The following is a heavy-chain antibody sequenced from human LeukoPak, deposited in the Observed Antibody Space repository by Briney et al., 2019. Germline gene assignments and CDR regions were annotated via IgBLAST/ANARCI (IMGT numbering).Heavy chain of an antibody. V-gene: IGHV3-23*01. CDR2: ISGSGGST. Sequence: GGSLRLSCAASGFTFSSYAMSWVRQAPGKGLEWVSAISGSGGSTYYADSVKGRFTISRDNSKNTLYLQMNSLRAEDTAVYYCARTGYDSSGYYTYYYYGMDVWGQGTTVTVSS. D-gene: IGHD3-22*01. CDR1: GFTFSSYA. J-gene: IGHJ6*02. CDR3: ARTGYDSSGYYTYYYYGMDV.